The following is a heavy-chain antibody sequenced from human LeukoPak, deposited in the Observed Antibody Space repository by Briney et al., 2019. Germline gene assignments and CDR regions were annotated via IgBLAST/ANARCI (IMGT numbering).Heavy chain of an antibody. CDR3: AARPPYSGYEDGDY. D-gene: IGHD5-12*01. CDR2: ISAYNGNT. CDR1: GYTFTSYG. J-gene: IGHJ4*02. Sequence: EASVKVSCKASGYTFTSYGISWVRQAPGQGLEWMGWISAYNGNTNYAQKLQGRVTMTTDTSTSTAYMEPRSLRSEDTAVYYCAARPPYSGYEDGDYWGQGTLVTVSS. V-gene: IGHV1-18*01.